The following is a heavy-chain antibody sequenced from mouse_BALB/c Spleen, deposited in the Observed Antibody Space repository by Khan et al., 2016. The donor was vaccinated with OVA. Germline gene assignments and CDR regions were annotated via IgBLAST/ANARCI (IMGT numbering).Heavy chain of an antibody. J-gene: IGHJ4*01. V-gene: IGHV9-3-1*01. D-gene: IGHD2-10*01. Sequence: QIQLVQSGPELKKPGETVTISCKASGYSFTNYGMNWVKQSPGKALKWMGWINTYTGEPTYADEFKGRFAFSLETSANTAYLQNNILKNDDTATYFCARPPYFSFTLDYWGQGTSVTVSS. CDR3: ARPPYFSFTLDY. CDR1: GYSFTNYG. CDR2: INTYTGEP.